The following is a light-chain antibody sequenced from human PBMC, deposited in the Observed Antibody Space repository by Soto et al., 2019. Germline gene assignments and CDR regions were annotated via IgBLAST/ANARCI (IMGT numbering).Light chain of an antibody. CDR3: LQHDSYPRT. V-gene: IGKV1-17*03. CDR1: QCIRNK. Sequence: DIQLTQSTSAMSASVGDIATITCRASQCIRNKLAWFQQKPGKFPKRLIYAASSLQSGVPSRFSGSGSGTEFTLTISSLQPEDFATYYCLQHDSYPRTFGQGTKVDI. J-gene: IGKJ1*01. CDR2: AAS.